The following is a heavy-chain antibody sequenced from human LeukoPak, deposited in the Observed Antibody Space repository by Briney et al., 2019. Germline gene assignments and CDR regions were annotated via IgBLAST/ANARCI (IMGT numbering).Heavy chain of an antibody. Sequence: ASVKVSCKASGYSFTSHYMHWVRQAPGQGLEWMGLINPRGTSTIYAEKFQGRIIMTRDMSTTTDYMELSSLKSDDTAVYYCAKDNSIHERGWWFDPWGQGTLVTVSS. CDR1: GYSFTSHY. CDR3: AKDNSIHERGWWFDP. V-gene: IGHV1-46*01. J-gene: IGHJ5*02. CDR2: INPRGTST. D-gene: IGHD1-1*01.